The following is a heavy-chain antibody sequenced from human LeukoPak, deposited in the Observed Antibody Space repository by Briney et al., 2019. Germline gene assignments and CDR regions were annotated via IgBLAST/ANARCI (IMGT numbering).Heavy chain of an antibody. Sequence: GGSLRLSCAASGFTFSSYSMNWVRQAPGKGLEWVSSISSSSSYIYYADSVKGRFTISRDNAKNSLYLQMNSLRAEDTAVYYCARVALDCSSTSCLDANYYYYYGMDVWGQGTTVTVSS. CDR3: ARVALDCSSTSCLDANYYYYYGMDV. V-gene: IGHV3-21*01. J-gene: IGHJ6*02. CDR2: ISSSSSYI. D-gene: IGHD2-2*01. CDR1: GFTFSSYS.